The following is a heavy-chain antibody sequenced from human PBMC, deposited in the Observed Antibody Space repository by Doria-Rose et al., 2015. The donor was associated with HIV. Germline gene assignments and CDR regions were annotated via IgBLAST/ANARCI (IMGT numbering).Heavy chain of an antibody. CDR3: ARFRPSRGIYYSLDV. CDR2: IYSSGST. Sequence: PAETLSLTCTVSGGSISSYYWNWIRQPPGKGLEWIGYIYSSGSTHYNSSLKSRVTISIDTSKNQFSLKLSSVTAADTAVYYCARFRPSRGIYYSLDVRGKGTTVTVSS. J-gene: IGHJ6*03. CDR1: GGSISSYY. V-gene: IGHV4-4*09. D-gene: IGHD3-10*01.